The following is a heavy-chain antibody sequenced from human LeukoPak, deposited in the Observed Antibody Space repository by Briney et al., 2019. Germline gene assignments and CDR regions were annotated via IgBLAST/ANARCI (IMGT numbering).Heavy chain of an antibody. V-gene: IGHV1-2*02. J-gene: IGHJ4*02. Sequence: ASVKVSCKASGCTFTGYYMHWVRQAPGQGLEWMGWINPNSGGTNYAQKFQGRVTMTRDTSISTAYMELSRLRSDDTAVYYCARAFNRIAAAVDYWGQGTLVTVSS. CDR1: GCTFTGYY. CDR2: INPNSGGT. D-gene: IGHD6-13*01. CDR3: ARAFNRIAAAVDY.